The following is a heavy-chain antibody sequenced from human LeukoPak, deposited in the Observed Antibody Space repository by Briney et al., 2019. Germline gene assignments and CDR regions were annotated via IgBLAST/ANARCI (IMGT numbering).Heavy chain of an antibody. Sequence: GRSLRLSCAASGFTFSSYAMHWVRQAPGKGLEWVAVISYDGSNKYYADSVKGRFTISRDNSKNTLYLQMNSLRAEDTAVYYCAREGYYDSSGSGSAFDIWGQGTMVTVSS. CDR1: GFTFSSYA. V-gene: IGHV3-30*04. CDR2: ISYDGSNK. CDR3: AREGYYDSSGSGSAFDI. J-gene: IGHJ3*02. D-gene: IGHD3-22*01.